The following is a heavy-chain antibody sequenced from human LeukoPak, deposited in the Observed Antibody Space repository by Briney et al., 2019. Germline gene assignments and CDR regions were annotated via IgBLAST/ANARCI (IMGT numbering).Heavy chain of an antibody. J-gene: IGHJ4*02. V-gene: IGHV3-33*01. D-gene: IGHD1-26*01. CDR1: GFTFSSYG. CDR2: IWYDGSNK. CDR3: SRGGGSYYLGRFDY. Sequence: GGSLSLSCAASGFTFSSYGMHWVRQAPGKGLEWVAVIWYDGSNKYYADSVKGRFTISRDNSKNTLYLQMNSLRAEDTAVYYCSRGGGSYYLGRFDYWGQGTLVTVSS.